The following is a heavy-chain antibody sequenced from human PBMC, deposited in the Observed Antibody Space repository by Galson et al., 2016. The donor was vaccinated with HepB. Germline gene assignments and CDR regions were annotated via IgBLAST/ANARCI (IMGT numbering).Heavy chain of an antibody. D-gene: IGHD1-26*01. CDR2: INTDGSST. CDR3: ARGGSRPIDY. J-gene: IGHJ4*02. V-gene: IGHV3-74*01. CDR1: GFTVSSDY. Sequence: SLRLSCAASGFTVSSDYMNWVRQAPGKGLVWVSRINTDGSSTSYADSVKGRFTISRDNAKNTLYPQMNSMRAEDTAVYYCARGGSRPIDYWGQGTLVTVSS.